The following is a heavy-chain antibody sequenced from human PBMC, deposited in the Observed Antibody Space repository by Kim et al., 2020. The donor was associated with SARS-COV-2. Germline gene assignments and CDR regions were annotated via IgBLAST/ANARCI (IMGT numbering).Heavy chain of an antibody. D-gene: IGHD6-13*01. Sequence: GESLKISCKGSGYSFTSYWIGWVRQMPGKGLEWMGSIYPGDSDTRYSPSFQGQVTISADKSISTAYLQWSSLKASDTALYYCVGTHRIAAAGTWHYYYGMDVWGQGATVTGSS. J-gene: IGHJ6*02. CDR3: VGTHRIAAAGTWHYYYGMDV. V-gene: IGHV5-51*01. CDR1: GYSFTSYW. CDR2: IYPGDSDT.